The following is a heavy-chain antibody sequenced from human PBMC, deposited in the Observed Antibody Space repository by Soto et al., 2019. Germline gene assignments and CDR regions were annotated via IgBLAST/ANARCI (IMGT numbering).Heavy chain of an antibody. CDR1: GGSISSSNW. CDR2: IYHSGST. D-gene: IGHD3-10*01. CDR3: ASIHYCGSGSFWFDP. Sequence: SETLSLTCAVSGGSISSSNWWSWVRQPPGMGLEWIGQIYHSGSTNYNPSLKSRVTISVDKSKNQFSLNLRSVTAADTAVYYCASIHYCGSGSFWFDPWGQGTLVTVSS. J-gene: IGHJ5*02. V-gene: IGHV4-4*02.